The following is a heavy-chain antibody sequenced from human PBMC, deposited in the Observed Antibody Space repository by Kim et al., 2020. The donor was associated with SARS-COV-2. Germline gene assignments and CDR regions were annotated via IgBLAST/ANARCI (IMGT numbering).Heavy chain of an antibody. D-gene: IGHD6-13*01. Sequence: NDTPALKSRVTMSIDTSKKQFSLKLSSVTAADTAVYYCARDPHQGIAAYDYWGQGTLVTVSS. CDR3: ARDPHQGIAAYDY. V-gene: IGHV4-4*06. J-gene: IGHJ4*02.